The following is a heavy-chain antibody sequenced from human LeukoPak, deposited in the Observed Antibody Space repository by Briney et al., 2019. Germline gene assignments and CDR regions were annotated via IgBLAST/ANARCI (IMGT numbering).Heavy chain of an antibody. CDR3: ARVKFYYESFYYYHMDV. Sequence: GGSLRLSCAASGFTFGNYWMTWVRQALGKGLERVANIKRDGSEKNYVDSVKGRFTISRDNAKNSLYLQMNSLRAEDTALYYCARVKFYYESFYYYHMDVWGKGTTVTVSS. V-gene: IGHV3-7*01. J-gene: IGHJ6*03. D-gene: IGHD3-22*01. CDR2: IKRDGSEK. CDR1: GFTFGNYW.